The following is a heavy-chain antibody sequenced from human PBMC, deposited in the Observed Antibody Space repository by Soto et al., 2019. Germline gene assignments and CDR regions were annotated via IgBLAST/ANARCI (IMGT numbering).Heavy chain of an antibody. CDR3: AHTAPRTYCSSTSCLNWFDP. J-gene: IGHJ5*02. CDR2: IYWNDDD. V-gene: IGHV2-5*01. CDR1: GFSLSTSGVG. D-gene: IGHD2-2*01. Sequence: QITLKESGPTLVKPTQTLTLTCTFSGFSLSTSGVGVGWIRQPPGKALEWLALIYWNDDDRYSPSLKSRLTITKDTSKTQVVLTLTNMDPVDTATYYCAHTAPRTYCSSTSCLNWFDPWGQGTLVTVSS.